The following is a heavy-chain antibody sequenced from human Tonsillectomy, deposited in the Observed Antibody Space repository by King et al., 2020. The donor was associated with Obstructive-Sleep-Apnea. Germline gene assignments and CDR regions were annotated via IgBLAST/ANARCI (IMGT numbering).Heavy chain of an antibody. CDR1: GFTFSSYG. J-gene: IGHJ5*02. V-gene: IGHV3-33*06. CDR3: AKEQEVAGYNWLDP. D-gene: IGHD6-19*01. Sequence: VQLVESGGGVVQPGRSLRLSCAASGFTFSSYGMHWVRQAPGKGLEWVAVIWYDGSNKYYADSVKGRFTISRDNSKNTLYLQMNSLRAEDTAVYYCAKEQEVAGYNWLDPWGQGTLVTVSS. CDR2: IWYDGSNK.